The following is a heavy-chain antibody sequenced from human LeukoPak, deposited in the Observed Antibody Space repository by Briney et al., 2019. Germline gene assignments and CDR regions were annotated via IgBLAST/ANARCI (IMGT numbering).Heavy chain of an antibody. Sequence: SGGSLRLSCAASGFTVSSNYMSWVRQAPGKGLEWVSVIYSGGTTYSADSVKGRFTISRDNSKNTLYLQMNSLRAEDTAVYYCASSLYSSGWSLNSGAFDIWGQGTMVTVSS. V-gene: IGHV3-53*01. CDR2: IYSGGTT. J-gene: IGHJ3*02. CDR3: ASSLYSSGWSLNSGAFDI. CDR1: GFTVSSNY. D-gene: IGHD6-13*01.